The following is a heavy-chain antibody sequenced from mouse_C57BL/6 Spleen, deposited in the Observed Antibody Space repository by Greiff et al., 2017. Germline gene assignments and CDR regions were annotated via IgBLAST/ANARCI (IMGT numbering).Heavy chain of an antibody. J-gene: IGHJ2*01. V-gene: IGHV1-69*01. CDR1: GYTFTSYW. CDR2: IDPSDSYT. CDR3: ARNYGSSYGYFDY. D-gene: IGHD1-1*01. Sequence: VQLKQPGAELVMPGASVKLSCKASGYTFTSYWMHWVKQRPGQGLEWIGEIDPSDSYTNYNQKFKGKSTLTVDKSSSTAYMQLSSLTSEDSAVYYCARNYGSSYGYFDYWGQGTTLTVSS.